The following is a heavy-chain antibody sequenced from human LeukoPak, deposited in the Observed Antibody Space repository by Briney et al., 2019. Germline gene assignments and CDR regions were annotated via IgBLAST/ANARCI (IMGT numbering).Heavy chain of an antibody. CDR2: IYPGDSDT. CDR3: ARLEGLSILTGPDAFDI. D-gene: IGHD3-9*01. Sequence: GESLKISCKGSGYSFTSYWIGWVRQMPGKGLEWMGIIYPGDSDTRYSPSFQGQVTISADKSISTAYLQWSSLKASDTAMYYCARLEGLSILTGPDAFDIWGQGTMVTVSS. J-gene: IGHJ3*02. V-gene: IGHV5-51*01. CDR1: GYSFTSYW.